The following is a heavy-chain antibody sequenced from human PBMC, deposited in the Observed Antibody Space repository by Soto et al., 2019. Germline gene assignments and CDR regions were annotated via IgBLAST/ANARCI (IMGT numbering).Heavy chain of an antibody. CDR2: ISGDGGST. Sequence: GGPLRLSCAAFGFTFVDYAMHWVRQAPGKGLEWVSLISGDGGSTYYADSVKGRFTISRDNSKNSLYLQMNSLRTEDTALYYCAKDNYDFWSGYNIDYWGQGTLVTVSS. J-gene: IGHJ4*02. CDR1: GFTFVDYA. CDR3: AKDNYDFWSGYNIDY. D-gene: IGHD3-3*01. V-gene: IGHV3-43*02.